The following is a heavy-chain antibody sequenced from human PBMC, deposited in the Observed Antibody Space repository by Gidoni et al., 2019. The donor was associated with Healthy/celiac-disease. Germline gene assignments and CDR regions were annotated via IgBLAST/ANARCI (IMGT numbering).Heavy chain of an antibody. V-gene: IGHV3-30*01. D-gene: IGHD3-16*01. CDR3: ARRGGSDYPYDY. CDR2: ILYDGSNK. J-gene: IGHJ4*02. CDR1: GFTFSSYA. Sequence: QVQLVESGGGVVQPGRSLRLSCAASGFTFSSYAMHWVRQAPGKGLEWVAVILYDGSNKYYADSVKGRFTISRDNSKNTLYLQMNSLRAEDTAVYYCARRGGSDYPYDYWGQGTLVTVSS.